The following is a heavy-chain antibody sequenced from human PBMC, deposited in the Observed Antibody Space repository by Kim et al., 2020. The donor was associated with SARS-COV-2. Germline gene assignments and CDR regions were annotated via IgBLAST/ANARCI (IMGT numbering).Heavy chain of an antibody. CDR1: GFTVSSNY. Sequence: GGSLRLSCAASGFTVSSNYMSWVRQAPGKGLEWVSVIYSGGSTYYADSVKGRFTISRDNSKNTLYLQMNSLRAEDTAVYYCARDLGGTNNVRHYYYGMDVWGQGTTVTVSS. D-gene: IGHD3-16*01. CDR3: ARDLGGTNNVRHYYYGMDV. V-gene: IGHV3-53*01. J-gene: IGHJ6*02. CDR2: IYSGGST.